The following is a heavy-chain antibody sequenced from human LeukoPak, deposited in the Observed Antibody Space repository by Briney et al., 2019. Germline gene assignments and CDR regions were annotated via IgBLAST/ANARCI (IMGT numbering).Heavy chain of an antibody. V-gene: IGHV4-59*08. CDR1: GGSISSYY. Sequence: PSETLSLTCTVSGGSISSYYWSWIRQPPGKGLEWIGYIYYSGSTNYNPSLKSRVTISVDTPKNQFSLKLSSVTAADTAVYYCANTVAEDAFDIWGQGTMVTASS. CDR2: IYYSGST. D-gene: IGHD6-19*01. J-gene: IGHJ3*02. CDR3: ANTVAEDAFDI.